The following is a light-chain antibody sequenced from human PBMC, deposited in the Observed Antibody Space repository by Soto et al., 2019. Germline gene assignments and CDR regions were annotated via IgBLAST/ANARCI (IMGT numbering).Light chain of an antibody. J-gene: IGKJ1*01. CDR3: QQYNSYPGT. V-gene: IGKV1-5*03. Sequence: DIQMTQSPYTLSASVGHRVTITCRASQSISSWLAWYQQKPGKAPNLLIYKASSLESGVPSRFSGSGTGTEFTLTISSLQPDDFATYYCQQYNSYPGTFGQGTKVDIK. CDR2: KAS. CDR1: QSISSW.